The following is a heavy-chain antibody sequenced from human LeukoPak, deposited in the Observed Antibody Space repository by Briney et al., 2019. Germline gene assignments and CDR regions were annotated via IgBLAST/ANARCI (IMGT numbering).Heavy chain of an antibody. D-gene: IGHD3-22*01. Sequence: PGGSLRLSCAASGFTFSSYGMHWVRQAPGKGLEWVAVISYDGSNKYYADSVKGRFTISRDNAKNSLYLQMNSLRAEDTAVYYCASGEDYDSSGYRYFDYWGQGTLVTVSS. J-gene: IGHJ4*02. CDR1: GFTFSSYG. CDR2: ISYDGSNK. V-gene: IGHV3-30*03. CDR3: ASGEDYDSSGYRYFDY.